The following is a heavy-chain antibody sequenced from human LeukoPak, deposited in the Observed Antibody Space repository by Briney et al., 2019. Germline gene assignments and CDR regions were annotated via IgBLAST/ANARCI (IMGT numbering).Heavy chain of an antibody. CDR1: GFTFSSYS. CDR3: ARSSSWSEGAFDI. J-gene: IGHJ3*02. CDR2: ISSSSSYI. Sequence: GGSLRLSRAASGFTFSSYSMNWVRQAPGKGLEWVSSISSSSSYIYYADSVKGRFTISRDNAKNSLYLQMNSLRAEDTAVYYCARSSSWSEGAFDIWGQGTMVTVSS. D-gene: IGHD6-13*01. V-gene: IGHV3-21*01.